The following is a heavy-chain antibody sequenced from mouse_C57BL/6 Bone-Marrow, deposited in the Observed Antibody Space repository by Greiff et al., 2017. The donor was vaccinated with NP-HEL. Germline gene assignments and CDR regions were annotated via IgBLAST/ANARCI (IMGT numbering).Heavy chain of an antibody. V-gene: IGHV1-82*01. CDR2: IYPGDGDT. CDR3: ARGGIYYGNYRYAMDY. CDR1: GYAFSSSW. J-gene: IGHJ4*01. Sequence: VKLVESGPELVKPGASVKISCKASGYAFSSSWMNWVKQRPGKGLEWIGRIYPGDGDTNYNGKFKGKATLTADKSSSTAYMQLSSLTSEDSAVYFCARGGIYYGNYRYAMDYWGQGTSVTVSS. D-gene: IGHD2-1*01.